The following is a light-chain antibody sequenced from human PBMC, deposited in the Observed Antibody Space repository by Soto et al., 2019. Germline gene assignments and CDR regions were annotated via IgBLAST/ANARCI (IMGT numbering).Light chain of an antibody. Sequence: DIVMTQSPDSLAVSLGERATINCKSSQSVLYSSNHQNYLAWYQQKPGQPPQLLIYWASTRESGVPDRFSGSGSGTDFTLTISSLQAEDVAVYYCQQYYTTPLTFGGWTKVEIK. J-gene: IGKJ4*01. CDR2: WAS. CDR1: QSVLYSSNHQNY. CDR3: QQYYTTPLT. V-gene: IGKV4-1*01.